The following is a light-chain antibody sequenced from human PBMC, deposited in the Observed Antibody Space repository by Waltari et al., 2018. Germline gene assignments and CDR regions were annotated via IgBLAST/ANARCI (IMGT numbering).Light chain of an antibody. V-gene: IGLV1-40*01. J-gene: IGLJ3*02. Sequence: QSVLTQPPSVSGAPGQKVTISCTGSGSNIGAGYDVHWYQQLPRAAPKLLSYGSTSRPLGVPDRFFGSTSGTSASLAITGLQAEDEGDYYCQSYDTSLSVVFGGGTKLTVL. CDR1: GSNIGAGYD. CDR3: QSYDTSLSVV. CDR2: GST.